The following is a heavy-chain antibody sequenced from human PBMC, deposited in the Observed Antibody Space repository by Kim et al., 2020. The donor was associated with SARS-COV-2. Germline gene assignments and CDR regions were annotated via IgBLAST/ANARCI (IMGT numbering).Heavy chain of an antibody. J-gene: IGHJ4*02. D-gene: IGHD3-22*01. V-gene: IGHV4-39*01. CDR2: IYYSGNT. CDR3: ARALDYYDRSAYYD. CDR1: GGSISTSSYY. Sequence: SETLSLTCTVSGGSISTSSYYWGWIRQPPGKGLEWIGNIYYSGNTYYNSSLKSRVTIFLDTSKNQFTLKLSSVTTADTAVYYCARALDYYDRSAYYDWGQGTLATVSS.